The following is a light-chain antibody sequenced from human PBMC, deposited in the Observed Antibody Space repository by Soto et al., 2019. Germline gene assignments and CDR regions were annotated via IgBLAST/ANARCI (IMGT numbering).Light chain of an antibody. J-gene: IGKJ1*01. V-gene: IGKV3-20*01. CDR2: GAS. Sequence: EIVLTQSPGTLSLSPGERATLSCRASQSVRSSFLAWYQQKPGQAPTLLIYGASSRATGIPDRFSGSGSGTDFTVTISRLEPEDFAVYYCQQYGSSPRTFGQGTKVEIK. CDR1: QSVRSSF. CDR3: QQYGSSPRT.